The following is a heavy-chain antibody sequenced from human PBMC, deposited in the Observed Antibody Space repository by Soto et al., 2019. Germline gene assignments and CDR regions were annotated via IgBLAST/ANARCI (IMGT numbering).Heavy chain of an antibody. CDR1: GGSISSGGYS. J-gene: IGHJ5*01. CDR2: IYHSGST. V-gene: IGHV4-30-2*01. D-gene: IGHD2-21*01. Sequence: PSETLSLTCAVSGGSISSGGYSWSWIRQPPGKGLEWIGYIYHSGSTYYNPSLKSRVTISVDRSKNQFSLKLSSVTAADTAVYNCARGILWWLDSWGQGTLVTVSS. CDR3: ARGILWWLDS.